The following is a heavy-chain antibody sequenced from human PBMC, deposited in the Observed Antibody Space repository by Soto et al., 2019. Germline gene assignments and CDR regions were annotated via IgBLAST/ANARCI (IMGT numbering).Heavy chain of an antibody. CDR1: GYTFTSYD. D-gene: IGHD6-13*01. V-gene: IGHV1-8*01. Sequence: ASVKVSCKASGYTFTSYDINWVRQATGQGLEWMGWMNPNSGNTGYAQKFQGRVTMTRNTSISTAYMELSSLRSEDTAVYYCARSYSSSGFWFDPWGQGTLVTVS. J-gene: IGHJ5*02. CDR2: MNPNSGNT. CDR3: ARSYSSSGFWFDP.